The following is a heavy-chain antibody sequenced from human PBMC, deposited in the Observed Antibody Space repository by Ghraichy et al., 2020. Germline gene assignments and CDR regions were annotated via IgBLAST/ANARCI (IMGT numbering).Heavy chain of an antibody. CDR1: GGTFSSYA. CDR3: AREDKPYYYDSSGYYPDTASNGFDY. Sequence: SVKVPCKASGGTFSSYAISWVRQAPGQGLEWMGGIIPIFGTANYAQKFQGRVTITADESTSTAYMELSSLRSEDTAVYYCAREDKPYYYDSSGYYPDTASNGFDYWGQGTLVTVSS. D-gene: IGHD3-22*01. V-gene: IGHV1-69*13. J-gene: IGHJ4*02. CDR2: IIPIFGTA.